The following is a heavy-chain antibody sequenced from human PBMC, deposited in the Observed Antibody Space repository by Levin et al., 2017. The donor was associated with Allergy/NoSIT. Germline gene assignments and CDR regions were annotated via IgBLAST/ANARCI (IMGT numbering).Heavy chain of an antibody. J-gene: IGHJ4*02. D-gene: IGHD3-3*01. Sequence: GESLKISCKASGYTFTGYYMHWVRQAPGQGLEWMGRINPNSGGTNYAQKFQGRVTMTRDTSISTAYMELSRLRSDDTAVYYCARVQDYDFWSGYSDWGQGTLVTVSS. V-gene: IGHV1-2*06. CDR2: INPNSGGT. CDR1: GYTFTGYY. CDR3: ARVQDYDFWSGYSD.